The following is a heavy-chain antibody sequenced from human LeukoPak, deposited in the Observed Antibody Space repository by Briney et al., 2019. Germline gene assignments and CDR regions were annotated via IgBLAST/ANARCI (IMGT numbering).Heavy chain of an antibody. J-gene: IGHJ4*02. CDR2: ISGSGGST. CDR1: GFTFSSYA. V-gene: IGHV3-23*01. Sequence: GGSLRLSCAASGFTFSSYAMSWVRQAPGKGLEWVSAISGSGGSTYYADSVKGRFTISRDNSKNTLYLQMYSLRAEDTAVYYCAMVQQLVFAYYFDYWGQGTLVTVSS. CDR3: AMVQQLVFAYYFDY. D-gene: IGHD6-13*01.